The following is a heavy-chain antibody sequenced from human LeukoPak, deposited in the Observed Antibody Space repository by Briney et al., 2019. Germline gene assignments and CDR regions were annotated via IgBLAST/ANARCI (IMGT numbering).Heavy chain of an antibody. CDR2: ISSSGSTI. CDR3: ARATRLGYCSGGSCYSGFFDY. V-gene: IGHV3-11*04. Sequence: GGSLRLSCAASGFTFSDYYMSWIRQAPGKGLEWVSYISSSGSTIYYADSVKGRFTISRDNAKNSLYLQMNSLRAEDTAVYYCARATRLGYCSGGSCYSGFFDYWGQGTLVTVSS. J-gene: IGHJ4*02. D-gene: IGHD2-15*01. CDR1: GFTFSDYY.